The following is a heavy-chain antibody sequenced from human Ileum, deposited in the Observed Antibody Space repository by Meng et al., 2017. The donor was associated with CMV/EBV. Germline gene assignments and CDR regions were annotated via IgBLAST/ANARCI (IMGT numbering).Heavy chain of an antibody. J-gene: IGHJ6*02. Sequence: GGSLRLSCAASGFTVNTFAMAWVRQAPGKGLEWVSIIYSGGGTNYADSVKGRFTISRDSSENTLYLQMNSLSVEDTAVYYGARYCSNTSSYVGGGMDVWGQGTTVTVSS. V-gene: IGHV3-53*01. CDR2: IYSGGGT. CDR3: ARYCSNTSSYVGGGMDV. CDR1: GFTVNTFA. D-gene: IGHD2-2*01.